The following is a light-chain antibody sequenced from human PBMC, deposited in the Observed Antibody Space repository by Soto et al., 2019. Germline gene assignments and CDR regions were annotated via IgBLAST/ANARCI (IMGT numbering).Light chain of an antibody. Sequence: EIVLTQSPATLSLSPGERATLSYRASHSVNSYLAWYQQKPGQAPRLLIYDASNRATGIPARFSGSGSGTDFTLTISSLEPEDFAVYYCQQRSNCPLTFGGGTKVEIK. CDR3: QQRSNCPLT. J-gene: IGKJ4*01. V-gene: IGKV3-11*01. CDR1: HSVNSY. CDR2: DAS.